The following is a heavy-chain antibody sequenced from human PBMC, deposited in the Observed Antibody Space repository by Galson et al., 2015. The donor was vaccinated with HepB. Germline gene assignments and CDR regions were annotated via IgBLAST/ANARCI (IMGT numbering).Heavy chain of an antibody. Sequence: SVKVSCKASGYSLTTNGISWARQAPGQGLEWMGWISANSGKTNYAQKYQNRVTLTRDTATSTVHMELRSLRSDDTAVYYCARDHRWYFDYWGQGSLVTVSS. V-gene: IGHV1-18*04. J-gene: IGHJ4*02. D-gene: IGHD2-15*01. CDR1: GYSLTTNG. CDR2: ISANSGKT. CDR3: ARDHRWYFDY.